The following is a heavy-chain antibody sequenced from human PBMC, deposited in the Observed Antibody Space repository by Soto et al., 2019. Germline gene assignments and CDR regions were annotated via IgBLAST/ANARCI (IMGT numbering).Heavy chain of an antibody. V-gene: IGHV5-51*01. CDR3: ATLYGNSGYYYFDY. CDR2: IYPGDSDI. D-gene: IGHD3-22*01. CDR1: GYSFTSYW. Sequence: PGESLKISCKGSGYSFTSYWIAWVRQVPGKGLELMGVIYPGDSDIRYSPSFQGQVTISADKSISTAYLQWSSLKASDTAMYYCATLYGNSGYYYFDYWGQGTLVTVSS. J-gene: IGHJ4*02.